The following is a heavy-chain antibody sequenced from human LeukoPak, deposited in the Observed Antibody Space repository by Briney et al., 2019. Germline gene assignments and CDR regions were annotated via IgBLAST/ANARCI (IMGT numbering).Heavy chain of an antibody. Sequence: GGSLRLSCAASGFTFSSYEMNWVRQAPGKGLECVSYISSSGSTIYYADSVKGRFTISRDNAKNSLYLQMNSLRAEDTAVYYCAREEGRWLQLRRFDYWGQGTLVTVSS. D-gene: IGHD5-24*01. J-gene: IGHJ4*02. CDR2: ISSSGSTI. CDR1: GFTFSSYE. CDR3: AREEGRWLQLRRFDY. V-gene: IGHV3-48*03.